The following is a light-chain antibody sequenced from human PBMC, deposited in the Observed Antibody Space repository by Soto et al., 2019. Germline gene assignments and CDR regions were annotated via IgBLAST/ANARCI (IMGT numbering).Light chain of an antibody. CDR3: SSYTATNVV. CDR2: DVS. J-gene: IGLJ2*01. CDR1: SSDVGGYNY. V-gene: IGLV2-14*03. Sequence: QSALTQPASVSGSPGQSITISCTGISSDVGGYNYVSWYQQHPDKAPKLMIYDVSDRPSGVSNRFSGSKSGSSASLTISGLQAEDGADYYCSSYTATNVVFGGGTKLTVL.